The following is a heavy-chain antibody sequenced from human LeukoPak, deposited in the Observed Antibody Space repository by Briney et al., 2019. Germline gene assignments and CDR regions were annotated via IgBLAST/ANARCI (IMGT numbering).Heavy chain of an antibody. CDR2: IYYSWST. CDR1: GGSISSYY. Sequence: NPSETLSLTCTVSGGSISSYYWSWIRQPPGKGLEWIGYIYYSWSTNYNPSLTSRVTISVDTSKNHFSLKLSSVTAADTAVYYCARGRYSIAAAPYYYYMDVWGKGTTVTVSS. CDR3: ARGRYSIAAAPYYYYMDV. J-gene: IGHJ6*03. D-gene: IGHD6-13*01. V-gene: IGHV4-59*01.